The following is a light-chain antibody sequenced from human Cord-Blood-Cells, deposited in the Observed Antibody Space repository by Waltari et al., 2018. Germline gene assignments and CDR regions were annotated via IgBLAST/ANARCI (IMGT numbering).Light chain of an antibody. V-gene: IGKV3-15*01. CDR2: GAS. J-gene: IGKJ2*01. CDR3: QQYNNWPPRT. Sequence: EIVMTQSPATLSVSPGERATLSCRASQSVSSNLAWYQQKPGQAPRLLIYGASTRATGIPARFSGSGSGTEFTLTISSLQSEDFAVYDCQQYNNWPPRTFGQGTKLEIK. CDR1: QSVSSN.